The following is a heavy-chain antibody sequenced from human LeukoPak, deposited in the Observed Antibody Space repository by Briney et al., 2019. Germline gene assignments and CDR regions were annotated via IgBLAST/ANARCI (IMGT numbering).Heavy chain of an antibody. D-gene: IGHD3-3*01. CDR3: ARCGYYDFWSGYNPATFDY. CDR2: INHSGST. Sequence: SETLSLTCAVYGGSFTDYYWVWVRQTPGKGLEWIGEINHSGSTNYNPSLKSRLTISVDTSRNQFSLMLTSLTAADTAVYYCARCGYYDFWSGYNPATFDYWGQGTLVTVSS. V-gene: IGHV4-34*01. J-gene: IGHJ4*02. CDR1: GGSFTDYY.